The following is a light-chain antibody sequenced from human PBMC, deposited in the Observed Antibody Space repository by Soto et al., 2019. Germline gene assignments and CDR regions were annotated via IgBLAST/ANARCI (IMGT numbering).Light chain of an antibody. J-gene: IGKJ1*01. V-gene: IGKV3-20*01. CDR2: GAS. Sequence: EIVLTQSPGTLSLSPGERATLSCMASQSVSSSCLAWYQQKPGQAPRLLIYGASSRATGIPDRFSGSGSGTDFTLNISRLEPEDFAVYYCQQYGTSPRTFGQGTRVEIK. CDR3: QQYGTSPRT. CDR1: QSVSSSC.